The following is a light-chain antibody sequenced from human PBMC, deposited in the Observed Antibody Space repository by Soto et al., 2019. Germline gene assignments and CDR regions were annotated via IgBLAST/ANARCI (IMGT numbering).Light chain of an antibody. J-gene: IGKJ1*01. CDR1: QNIRIY. Sequence: DIQLTQSPSSLSASVGDRVTITCRASQNIRIYLNWYQHKPGKAPNLLINAASDLQSGVPSRFSGSGSGTDFTLTISSLQLEDFATYYCQQFYTTPTFGQGTKEEIK. CDR2: AAS. V-gene: IGKV1-39*01. CDR3: QQFYTTPT.